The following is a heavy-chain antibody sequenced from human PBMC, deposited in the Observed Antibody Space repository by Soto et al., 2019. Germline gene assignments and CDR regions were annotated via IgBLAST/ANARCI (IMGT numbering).Heavy chain of an antibody. V-gene: IGHV3-15*07. J-gene: IGHJ4*02. CDR1: GFPFRNAW. CDR3: TTDPVTMIVVVPSSG. Sequence: VQLVESGGGLVKPGGSLRLSCAASGFPFRNAWMNWVRQAPGKVLEWVGRFKSKTDCGTTDYAAPVKGGFTISRDDSKNTLYLQMNSLKSEDTAVYYCTTDPVTMIVVVPSSGWGQGTLVTVSS. D-gene: IGHD3-22*01. CDR2: FKSKTDCGTT.